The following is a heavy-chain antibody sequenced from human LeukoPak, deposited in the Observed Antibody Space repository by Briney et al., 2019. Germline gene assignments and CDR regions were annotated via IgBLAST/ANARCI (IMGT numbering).Heavy chain of an antibody. Sequence: SETLSVTCTVSGGSISSYYWSWIRQPPGKGLEWIGYIYYSGSTNYNPSLKSRVTISVDTSKNQFSLKLSSVTAADTAVYYCARVRSDDTLPPWYFDLWGRGTLVTVSS. J-gene: IGHJ2*01. CDR2: IYYSGST. CDR1: GGSISSYY. CDR3: ARVRSDDTLPPWYFDL. V-gene: IGHV4-59*01. D-gene: IGHD3-22*01.